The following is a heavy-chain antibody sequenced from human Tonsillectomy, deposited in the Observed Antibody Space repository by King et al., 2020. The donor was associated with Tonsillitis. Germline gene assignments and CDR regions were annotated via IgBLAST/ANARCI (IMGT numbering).Heavy chain of an antibody. J-gene: IGHJ3*02. V-gene: IGHV5-51*03. CDR1: GYSFTSYW. CDR2: IYPGDSDT. D-gene: IGHD6-6*01. CDR3: ARKIWGGIAARLGDAFDI. Sequence: DVQLVQSGAEVKKPGESLKISCKGSGYSFTSYWIGWVRQMPGKGLEWMGIIYPGDSDTRYSPSFQGQVTISADKSISTAYLQWSSLKASDTAMYYCARKIWGGIAARLGDAFDIWGQGTMVTVSS.